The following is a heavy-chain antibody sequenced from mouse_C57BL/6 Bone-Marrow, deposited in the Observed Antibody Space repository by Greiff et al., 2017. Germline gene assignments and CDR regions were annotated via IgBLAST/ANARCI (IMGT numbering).Heavy chain of an antibody. Sequence: QVQLQQSGAELVRPGTSVKMSCKASGYTFTNYWIGWAKQRPGHGLEWIGDIYPGGGYTNYNEKFKGKATLTADKSSSTAYMQFSSLTYEDSAIYYCARAYYYGSSHGGYFDVWGTGTTVTVSS. CDR1: GYTFTNYW. D-gene: IGHD1-1*01. CDR3: ARAYYYGSSHGGYFDV. V-gene: IGHV1-63*01. J-gene: IGHJ1*03. CDR2: IYPGGGYT.